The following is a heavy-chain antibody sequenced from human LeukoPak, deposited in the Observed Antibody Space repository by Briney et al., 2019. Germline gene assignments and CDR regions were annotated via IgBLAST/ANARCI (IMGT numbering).Heavy chain of an antibody. J-gene: IGHJ4*02. CDR2: IRDDGHNE. CDR1: EFTFSSYA. CDR3: AKGQGAIVVVASPDY. Sequence: GGSLRLSCATSEFTFSSYAMSWVRQAPGKGLEWVAFIRDDGHNEYYADSVKGRFTISRDNSKSTLYLQMNSLRPEDTAVYYCAKGQGAIVVVASPDYWGQGTLVTVSS. V-gene: IGHV3-30*02. D-gene: IGHD2-2*01.